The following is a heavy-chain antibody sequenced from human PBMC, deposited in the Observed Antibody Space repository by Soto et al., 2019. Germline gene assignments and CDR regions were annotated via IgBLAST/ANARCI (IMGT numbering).Heavy chain of an antibody. D-gene: IGHD5-18*01. CDR1: GGSISSSGYY. CDR2: INHSGST. Sequence: SETLSLTCTVSGGSISSSGYYWSWIRQPPGKGLEWIGEINHSGSTNYNPSLKSRVTISVDTSKNQFSLKLSSVTAADTAVYYCARAGYSYGYYYYYGMDVWGQGTTVTVSS. J-gene: IGHJ6*02. CDR3: ARAGYSYGYYYYYGMDV. V-gene: IGHV4-39*07.